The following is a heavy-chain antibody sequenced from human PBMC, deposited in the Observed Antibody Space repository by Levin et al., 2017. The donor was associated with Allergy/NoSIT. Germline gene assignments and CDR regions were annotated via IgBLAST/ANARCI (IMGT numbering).Heavy chain of an antibody. D-gene: IGHD5-18*01. CDR1: GDSVSSNSAV. Sequence: SETLSLTCAISGDSVSSNSAVWNWIRQSQSRGLEWLGRTYYRSKWYNDYAVSVKSRITINPDTSKNQFSLQLNSVTPEDTAVYYCARAATGYSYGDFDYWGQGTLVTVSS. CDR3: ARAATGYSYGDFDY. J-gene: IGHJ4*02. CDR2: TYYRSKWYN. V-gene: IGHV6-1*01.